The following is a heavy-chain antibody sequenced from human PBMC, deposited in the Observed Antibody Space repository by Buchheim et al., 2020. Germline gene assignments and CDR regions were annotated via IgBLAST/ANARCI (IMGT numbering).Heavy chain of an antibody. V-gene: IGHV3-49*04. J-gene: IGHJ4*02. CDR3: TRTPVHSSGYYYGGGDNDY. Sequence: EVQLVESGGGLVQPGRSLRLSCTASGFTFGDYAMSWVRQAPGKGLEWVGFIRSKAYGGTTEYAASVKGRFTISRDDSKSIAYLQMNSLKTEDTAVYYCTRTPVHSSGYYYGGGDNDYWGQGTL. CDR1: GFTFGDYA. D-gene: IGHD3-22*01. CDR2: IRSKAYGGTT.